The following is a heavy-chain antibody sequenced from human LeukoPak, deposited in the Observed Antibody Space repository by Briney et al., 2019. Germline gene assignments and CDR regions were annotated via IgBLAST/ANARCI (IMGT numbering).Heavy chain of an antibody. CDR2: FGGSGAAP. J-gene: IGHJ4*02. V-gene: IGHV3-23*01. D-gene: IGHD3/OR15-3a*01. CDR3: AFIPVGGLVISNSDY. CDR1: RFTYVSYA. Sequence: GGSLRLSCEASRFTYVSYAMTWVRQAPGEGLEWVSSFGGSGAAPYYADSVKGRFTVSADNSKNTLYLQMNSLRAEDTAVYYCAFIPVGGLVISNSDYWGQGTRVTVSS.